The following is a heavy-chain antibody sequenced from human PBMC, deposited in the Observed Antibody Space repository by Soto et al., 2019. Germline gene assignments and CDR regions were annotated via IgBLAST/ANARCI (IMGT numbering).Heavy chain of an antibody. J-gene: IGHJ4*02. Sequence: QVQLQESGPGLVKPSQTLSLTCTVSGGSISSGGYYWSWIRRHPGKGLEWIGYIYYSGSTYYNPSLKSRVTISVDTSKNQFSLKLSSVTAADTAVYYCARAGYSSGWYPYYFDYWGQGTLVTVSS. CDR1: GGSISSGGYY. CDR2: IYYSGST. CDR3: ARAGYSSGWYPYYFDY. D-gene: IGHD6-19*01. V-gene: IGHV4-31*03.